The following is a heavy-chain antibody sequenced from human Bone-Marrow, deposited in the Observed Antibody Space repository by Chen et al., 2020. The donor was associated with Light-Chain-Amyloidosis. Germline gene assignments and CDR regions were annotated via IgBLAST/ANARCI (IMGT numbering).Heavy chain of an antibody. CDR3: ARARLQYSSGWPFDY. Sequence: QVQLVQSGAEVKRPGASVKVSCKVSGDSLTDLAIHWVRQAPGKGLEWVGGFDPEDEEMMYGQKFQGRVTITADESTSTAYMELSSLRSEDTAVYYCARARLQYSSGWPFDYWGQGTLVTVSS. CDR1: GDSLTDLA. D-gene: IGHD6-19*01. CDR2: FDPEDEEM. J-gene: IGHJ4*02. V-gene: IGHV1-24*01.